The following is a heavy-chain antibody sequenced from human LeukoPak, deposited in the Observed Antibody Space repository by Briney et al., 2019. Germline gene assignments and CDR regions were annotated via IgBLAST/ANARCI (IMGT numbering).Heavy chain of an antibody. D-gene: IGHD3-3*01. J-gene: IGHJ6*02. CDR2: ISGSGGST. V-gene: IGHV3-23*01. CDR3: AKPHYDFWSGYFPPYGMDV. Sequence: GGSLRLSCAASGFTFSSYAMSWVRQAPGKGLEWVSAISGSGGSTYYADSVKGRFTISRDNSKNTLYLQMNSLRAEDTAVYYCAKPHYDFWSGYFPPYGMDVWGQGTTITVSS. CDR1: GFTFSSYA.